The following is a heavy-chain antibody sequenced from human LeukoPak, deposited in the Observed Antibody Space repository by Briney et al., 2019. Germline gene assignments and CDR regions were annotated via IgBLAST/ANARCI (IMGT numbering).Heavy chain of an antibody. CDR2: TYYSGST. Sequence: TSETLSLTCTVSGGSISCYYWSWIRQPPGKGLEWIGYTYYSGSTNYNPSLKSRVTISVDTSKNQFSLKLSSVTAADTAVYYCARKAYSSGWEALVGYAFDIWGQGTMVTVSS. CDR1: GGSISCYY. J-gene: IGHJ3*02. D-gene: IGHD6-19*01. V-gene: IGHV4-59*01. CDR3: ARKAYSSGWEALVGYAFDI.